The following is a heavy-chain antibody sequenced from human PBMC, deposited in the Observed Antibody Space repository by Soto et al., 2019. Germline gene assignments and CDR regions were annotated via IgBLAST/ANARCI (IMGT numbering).Heavy chain of an antibody. CDR2: IIPIFGTA. CDR3: ARDAHHYYYGSENYFDY. J-gene: IGHJ4*02. D-gene: IGHD3-10*01. CDR1: GGTFSSYA. V-gene: IGHV1-69*12. Sequence: QVQLVQSGAEVKKPGSSVKVSCKASGGTFSSYAISWVRQAPGQGLEWMGGIIPIFGTANYAQKFQGRVTITADESTSKAYMELSSLRSEDTAVYYCARDAHHYYYGSENYFDYWGQGTLVTVSS.